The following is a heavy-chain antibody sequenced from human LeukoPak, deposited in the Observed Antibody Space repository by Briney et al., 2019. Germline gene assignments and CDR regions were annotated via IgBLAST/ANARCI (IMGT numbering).Heavy chain of an antibody. CDR3: ARVSGRFTWYFDL. V-gene: IGHV3-7*01. J-gene: IGHJ2*01. CDR1: GFTFSSYW. CDR2: IKQDGSEK. Sequence: PGGSLRLSCAASGFTFSSYWMSWVRQAPGKGLEWVANIKQDGSEKYYVDSVKGRFTISRDNAKNSLYLQMNSLRAEDTAVYYCARVSGRFTWYFDLWGRGTLVTVSS.